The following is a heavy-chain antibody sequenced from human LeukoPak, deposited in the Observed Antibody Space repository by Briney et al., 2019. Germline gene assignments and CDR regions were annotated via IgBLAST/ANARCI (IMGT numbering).Heavy chain of an antibody. Sequence: GGSLRLSCAASGFTFDDYGMTWVRQAPGKGLEWVSGINLNGGIIGYADSVKGRFTISRDNAKNSLYLQMNSLRAEDTALYYCARERATLAYYYYIDVWGKGTTVTVSS. CDR3: ARERATLAYYYYIDV. CDR2: INLNGGII. D-gene: IGHD5-12*01. CDR1: GFTFDDYG. V-gene: IGHV3-20*04. J-gene: IGHJ6*03.